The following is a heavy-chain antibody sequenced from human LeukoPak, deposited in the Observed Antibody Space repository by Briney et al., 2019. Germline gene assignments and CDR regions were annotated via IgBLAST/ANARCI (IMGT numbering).Heavy chain of an antibody. CDR3: ARYGGDCSSTSCSAPSFDI. CDR1: GYTFTGYY. Sequence: ASVKVSCKASGYTFTGYYMHWVRQAPGQGLEWMGWINPNSGGTNYAQKFQGRVTMTRDTSISTAYMELSRLRSDDTAVYYCARYGGDCSSTSCSAPSFDIWGQGTMVTVSS. D-gene: IGHD2-2*01. J-gene: IGHJ3*02. V-gene: IGHV1-2*02. CDR2: INPNSGGT.